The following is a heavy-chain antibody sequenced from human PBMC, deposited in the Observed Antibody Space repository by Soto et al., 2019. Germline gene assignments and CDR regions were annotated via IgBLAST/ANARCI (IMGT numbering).Heavy chain of an antibody. V-gene: IGHV4-39*01. CDR1: GGSISSSSYY. D-gene: IGHD2-2*01. Sequence: QLQLQESGPGLVKPSETLSLTCTVSGGSISSSSYYWGWIRQPPGKGLEWIGSIYYSGSTYYNPSLKSRVTISVDTSKNQFSLKLSSVTAADTAVYYCAGIVVPAAMWGVGWFDPWGQGTLVTVSS. CDR3: AGIVVPAAMWGVGWFDP. J-gene: IGHJ5*02. CDR2: IYYSGST.